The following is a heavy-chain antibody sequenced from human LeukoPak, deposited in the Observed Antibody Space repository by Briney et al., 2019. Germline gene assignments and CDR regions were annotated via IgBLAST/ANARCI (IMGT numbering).Heavy chain of an antibody. Sequence: ASVKVSCKASGYTFTGYYMHWVRQAPGQGLEWMGWINPNSGGTNYAQKFQGRVTMIRDTSISTAYMELSRLRSDDTAVYYCARLDGTGTTFDYWGQGTLVTVSS. J-gene: IGHJ4*02. V-gene: IGHV1-2*02. D-gene: IGHD1-1*01. CDR2: INPNSGGT. CDR3: ARLDGTGTTFDY. CDR1: GYTFTGYY.